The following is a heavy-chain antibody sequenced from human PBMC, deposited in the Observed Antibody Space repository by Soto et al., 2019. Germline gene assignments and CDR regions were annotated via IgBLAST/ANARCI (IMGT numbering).Heavy chain of an antibody. J-gene: IGHJ6*02. V-gene: IGHV4-61*01. D-gene: IGHD3-10*01. CDR2: IYYSGST. CDR1: GGSVSSGSYY. Sequence: KPSETLSLTCTVSGGSVSSGSYYWSWIRQPPGKGLEWIGYIYYSGSTNYNPSLKSRVTISVDTSKNQFSLKLSSVTAADTAVYYCARDTYYYGSGSSVYGMDVWGQGTTVTVSS. CDR3: ARDTYYYGSGSSVYGMDV.